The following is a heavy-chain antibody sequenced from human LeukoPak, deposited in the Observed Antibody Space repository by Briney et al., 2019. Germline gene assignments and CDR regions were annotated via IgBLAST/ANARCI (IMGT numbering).Heavy chain of an antibody. CDR1: GGSFSGYY. CDR3: ADSVKGRFTISRDNSKNTLYLQMNSLRAEDTAVYYCARVQVVPAARGLRWYYYGMDV. CDR2: TNHSGST. Sequence: PSETLSLTCAVYGGSFSGYYWSWIRQPPGKGLEWIGETNHSGSTNYNPSLKSRVTISVDTSKNQFSLKLSSVTAADTAVYYCADSVKGRFTISRDNSKNTLYLQMNSLRAEDTAVYYCARVQVVPAARGLRWYYYGMDVWGQGTTVTVSS. V-gene: IGHV4-34*01. D-gene: IGHD2-2*01. J-gene: IGHJ6*02.